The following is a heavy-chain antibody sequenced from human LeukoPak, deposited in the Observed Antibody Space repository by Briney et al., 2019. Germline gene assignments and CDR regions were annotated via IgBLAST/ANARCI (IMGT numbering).Heavy chain of an antibody. Sequence: SETLSLTCTVSGGSVSNGNYYWSWLRQPPGKALEWIGYIYYSGSTNYNPSLEGRVTISVDTSKHQFSLKLSSVTAADTAVYYCARSQNYYGSGDYWSQGTLVTVSS. V-gene: IGHV4-61*01. CDR3: ARSQNYYGSGDY. CDR2: IYYSGST. CDR1: GGSVSNGNYY. J-gene: IGHJ4*02. D-gene: IGHD3-10*01.